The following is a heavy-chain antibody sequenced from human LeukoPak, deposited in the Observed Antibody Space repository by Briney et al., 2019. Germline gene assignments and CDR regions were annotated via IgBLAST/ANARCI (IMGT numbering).Heavy chain of an antibody. CDR2: IYTSGST. Sequence: SETLSLTCTVSGGSISSGSYYWSWIRLPAGKGLEWIGRIYTSGSTNYNPSLKSRVTISVDTSKNQFSLKLSSVTAADTAVYYCARGGYCSGGSCYPLYYYYMDVWGKGTTVTVSS. CDR1: GGSISSGSYY. D-gene: IGHD2-15*01. CDR3: ARGGYCSGGSCYPLYYYYMDV. J-gene: IGHJ6*03. V-gene: IGHV4-61*02.